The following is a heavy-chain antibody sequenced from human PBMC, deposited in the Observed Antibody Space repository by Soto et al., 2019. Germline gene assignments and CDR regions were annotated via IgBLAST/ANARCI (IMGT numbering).Heavy chain of an antibody. CDR2: IYHSGST. Sequence: QVHLQESGPGLVKPSGTLSLTCAVSGVALSTSNWWSWARQSPGKGLEWIGEIYHSGSTNYNPSLQSRVTISVDKSTNHFFLQLSSVNAADTAVYFCAKGGRVYYGSGSYFDSWGQGILVTVSS. V-gene: IGHV4-4*02. CDR3: AKGGRVYYGSGSYFDS. CDR1: GVALSTSNW. J-gene: IGHJ4*02. D-gene: IGHD3-10*01.